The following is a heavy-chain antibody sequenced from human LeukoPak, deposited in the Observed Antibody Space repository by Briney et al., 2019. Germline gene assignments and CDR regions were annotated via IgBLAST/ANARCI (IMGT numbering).Heavy chain of an antibody. CDR2: INTYNDNT. CDR1: GCTFTSYG. CDR3: ARVNNYHRLSSFDY. V-gene: IGHV1-18*01. J-gene: IGHJ4*02. D-gene: IGHD5-24*01. Sequence: ASVKVSCKASGCTFTSYGISWVRQAPGQGLEWVGWINTYNDNTNYAQKFQGRVTMTTDTSTSTVHMEVRSLRSDDTAVDYCARVNNYHRLSSFDYWGQGTLVIVSS.